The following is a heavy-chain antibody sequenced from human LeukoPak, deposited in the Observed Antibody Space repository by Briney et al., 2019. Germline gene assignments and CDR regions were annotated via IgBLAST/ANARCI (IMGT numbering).Heavy chain of an antibody. Sequence: PSETLSLTCTVSGGSISYYYWSWIRQPPGKRLEWIGYIYYSGDTKYNPSLKSRVTMSVDTSKNQFSLKLSSVTAADTAVYYCARRSYGTDYFDYWGQGTLVTVSS. D-gene: IGHD5-18*01. J-gene: IGHJ4*02. CDR1: GGSISYYY. V-gene: IGHV4-59*08. CDR2: IYYSGDT. CDR3: ARRSYGTDYFDY.